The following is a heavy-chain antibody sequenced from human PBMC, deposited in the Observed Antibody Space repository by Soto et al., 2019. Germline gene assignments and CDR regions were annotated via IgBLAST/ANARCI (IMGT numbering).Heavy chain of an antibody. D-gene: IGHD6-6*01. CDR2: IYPGDSDT. J-gene: IGHJ6*03. Sequence: GESLKISCKGSGYSFTSYWIGWVRQMPGKGLEWMGIIYPGDSDTRDSPSFQGQVTISADKSISTAYLQWSSLKASDTAMYYYARHFSGRVSSRGYMDVWGKGTTVTVSS. V-gene: IGHV5-51*01. CDR3: ARHFSGRVSSRGYMDV. CDR1: GYSFTSYW.